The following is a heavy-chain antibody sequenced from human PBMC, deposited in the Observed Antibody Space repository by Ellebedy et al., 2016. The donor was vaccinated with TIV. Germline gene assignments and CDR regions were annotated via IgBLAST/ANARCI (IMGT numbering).Heavy chain of an antibody. CDR1: GFTFSIYW. Sequence: GESLKISCATSGFTFSIYWMAWVRQAPGKGLEWVANIKEDGSQTYYVGSVKGRFTISRDNAKNSLYLQMNSLRADDTAVYYCATDRGYFTFDYWGQGSLITVSS. CDR2: IKEDGSQT. D-gene: IGHD3-9*01. V-gene: IGHV3-7*03. CDR3: ATDRGYFTFDY. J-gene: IGHJ4*02.